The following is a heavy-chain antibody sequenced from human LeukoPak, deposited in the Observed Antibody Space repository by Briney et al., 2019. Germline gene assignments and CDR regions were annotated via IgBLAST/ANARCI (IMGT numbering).Heavy chain of an antibody. CDR3: VRGSSGTVIRGVAWAWFDP. Sequence: GGSLRLSCVASGFTFSIYWMTWVRQAPGEGVEWVANIKPDGGEKYFVDSVKGRFTISRDNAKNSLYLQMNSLRAEDTAVYYCVRGSSGTVIRGVAWAWFDPWGQGTLVTVSS. V-gene: IGHV3-7*05. CDR1: GFTFSIYW. D-gene: IGHD3-10*01. J-gene: IGHJ5*02. CDR2: IKPDGGEK.